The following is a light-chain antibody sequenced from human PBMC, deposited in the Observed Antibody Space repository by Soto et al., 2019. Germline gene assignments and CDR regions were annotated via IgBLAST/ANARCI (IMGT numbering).Light chain of an antibody. V-gene: IGKV1-9*01. J-gene: IGKJ3*01. CDR3: QQLNTFPPFFT. CDR2: GAS. CDR1: QGIRSY. Sequence: DIPLTQSPSFLSASVGDRVTITCRASQGIRSYLAWYQQRPGKAPELLIYGASTLRPGGASRFGGSGSGTEFTLTSSSLQPEDFASYFCQQLNTFPPFFTFGPGTKVDI.